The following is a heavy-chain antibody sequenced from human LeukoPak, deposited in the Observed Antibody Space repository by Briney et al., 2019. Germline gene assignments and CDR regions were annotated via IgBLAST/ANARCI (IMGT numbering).Heavy chain of an antibody. D-gene: IGHD5-18*01. CDR3: TQTVDTALVDFFDP. CDR2: IRSKPNIYAT. CDR1: GFTFSGSA. V-gene: IGHV3-73*01. Sequence: GGSLRLSCAASGFTFSGSALHWVRQPPGKGLEWLGRIRSKPNIYATAYAASVRGRFTISRDDSKNTTYLQMSGLKTEDTAVYYCTQTVDTALVDFFDPWGQGSLVTVSS. J-gene: IGHJ5*02.